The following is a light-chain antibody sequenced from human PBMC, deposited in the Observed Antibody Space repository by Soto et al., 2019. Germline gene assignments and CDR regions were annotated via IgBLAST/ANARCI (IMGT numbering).Light chain of an antibody. CDR1: QSIRGN. CDR2: GAS. CDR3: QQYNNWPLS. Sequence: EIVMTQSPATLSVSPGERATLSCRASQSIRGNLAWYQQKPGQTPRVLIYGASTRATGIPARFSGSGSGTEFTLTISSLQSEDFAVYYCQQYNNWPLSFGQGTKVEIK. J-gene: IGKJ1*01. V-gene: IGKV3-15*01.